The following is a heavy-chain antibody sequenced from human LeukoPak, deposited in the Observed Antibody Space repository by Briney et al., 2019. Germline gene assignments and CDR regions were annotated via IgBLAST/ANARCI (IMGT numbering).Heavy chain of an antibody. CDR3: ARRGDHSSSWSYYFDY. Sequence: SVKVSCKASGGTFSSYAISWVRQAPGQGLEWMGGFIPIFGTANYAQKFQGRVTITADESTSTAYMELSSLRSEDTAVYYCARRGDHSSSWSYYFDYWGQGTLVTVSS. CDR2: FIPIFGTA. J-gene: IGHJ4*02. CDR1: GGTFSSYA. D-gene: IGHD6-13*01. V-gene: IGHV1-69*13.